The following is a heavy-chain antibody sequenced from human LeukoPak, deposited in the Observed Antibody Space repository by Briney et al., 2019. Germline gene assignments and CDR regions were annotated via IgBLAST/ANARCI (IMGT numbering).Heavy chain of an antibody. CDR3: AKDEMAVAIFDY. J-gene: IGHJ4*02. CDR1: GFTFSHYA. Sequence: GGSLRLSCAASGFTFSHYAMSWVRQAPGKGPEWVSAISKDGGDSYYADPVKGRFAISRDNSKNMLYLQMNSLRAEDTAVYYCAKDEMAVAIFDYWGQGTLVTVSS. V-gene: IGHV3-23*01. CDR2: ISKDGGDS. D-gene: IGHD6-19*01.